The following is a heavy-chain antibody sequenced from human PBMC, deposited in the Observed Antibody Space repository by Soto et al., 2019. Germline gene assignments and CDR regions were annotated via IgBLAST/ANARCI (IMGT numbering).Heavy chain of an antibody. CDR3: ARLGGYYQAFDQ. Sequence: SETLSLTCTVSGGSMNTYYWGWFRQPPGKGLEWVGYIYHSGSTTYSPSLKSRVTISVDTSKNQFSLKLNSVTAADTAVYYCARLGGYYQAFDQWGQGSLVTVS. V-gene: IGHV4-59*08. CDR2: IYHSGST. J-gene: IGHJ4*02. D-gene: IGHD3-22*01. CDR1: GGSMNTYY.